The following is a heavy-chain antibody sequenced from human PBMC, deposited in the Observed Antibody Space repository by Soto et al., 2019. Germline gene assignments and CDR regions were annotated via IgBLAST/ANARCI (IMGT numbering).Heavy chain of an antibody. Sequence: SETLSLTCTVSGGSISSYYWSWIRQPPGKGLEWIGYIYYSGSTNYNPSLKSRVTISVDTSKNQFSLKLSSVTAADTAVYYCARVPPGWFGELPPHFDYWGQGTLVTVSS. D-gene: IGHD3-10*01. CDR1: GGSISSYY. CDR2: IYYSGST. CDR3: ARVPPGWFGELPPHFDY. J-gene: IGHJ4*02. V-gene: IGHV4-59*01.